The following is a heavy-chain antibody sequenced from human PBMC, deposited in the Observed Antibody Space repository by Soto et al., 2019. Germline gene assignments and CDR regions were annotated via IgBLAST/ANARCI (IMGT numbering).Heavy chain of an antibody. J-gene: IGHJ4*02. D-gene: IGHD5-12*01. CDR2: ISYDGSNK. Sequence: HPGGSLRLSCAASGFTFSSYAMHWVRQAPGKGLEWVAVISYDGSNKYYADSVKGRFTISRDNSKNTLYLQMNSLRAEDTAVYYCAREATKPFDYWGQGTLVTVSS. CDR3: AREATKPFDY. V-gene: IGHV3-30-3*01. CDR1: GFTFSSYA.